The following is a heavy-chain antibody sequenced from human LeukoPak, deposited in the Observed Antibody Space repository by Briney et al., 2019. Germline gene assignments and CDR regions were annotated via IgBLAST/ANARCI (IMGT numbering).Heavy chain of an antibody. CDR1: GFTFSSYS. D-gene: IGHD2-15*01. J-gene: IGHJ3*02. CDR2: ISSSSRYI. CDR3: ARDGGFDI. V-gene: IGHV3-21*01. Sequence: KPGGSLRLSCAASGFTFSSYSMNWVRQAPGKGLEWVSSISSSSRYIYYADSVKGRFTISRDNAKNSLYLQMNSLRAEDTAVYYCARDGGFDIWGQGTMVTVSS.